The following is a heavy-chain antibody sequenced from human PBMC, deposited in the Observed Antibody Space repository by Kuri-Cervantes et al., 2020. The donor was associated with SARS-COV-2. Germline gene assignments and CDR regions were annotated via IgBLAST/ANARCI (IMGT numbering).Heavy chain of an antibody. CDR3: ARASHYDFWSGYRIAGMDV. CDR2: ISSSGSTI. D-gene: IGHD3-3*01. J-gene: IGHJ6*02. Sequence: LSLTCAASGFTFSSYEMNWVRQAPGKGLEWVSYISSSGSTIYYADSVKGRFTISRDNAKNSLYLQMNSLRAEDTAVYYCARASHYDFWSGYRIAGMDVWGQGTTVTVSS. V-gene: IGHV3-48*03. CDR1: GFTFSSYE.